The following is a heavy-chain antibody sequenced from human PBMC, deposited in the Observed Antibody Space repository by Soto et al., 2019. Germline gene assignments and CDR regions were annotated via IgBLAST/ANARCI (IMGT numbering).Heavy chain of an antibody. CDR1: GGSISSYY. V-gene: IGHV4-59*01. D-gene: IGHD2-15*01. Sequence: SETLSLTCTVSGGSISSYYWSWIRQPPGKGLEWIGYIYYSGSTNYNPSLKSRVTISVDTSKNQFSLKLSSVTAADTAVYYCARAWNEDIVVVVAATWFDPWGQGTLVTVSS. J-gene: IGHJ5*02. CDR2: IYYSGST. CDR3: ARAWNEDIVVVVAATWFDP.